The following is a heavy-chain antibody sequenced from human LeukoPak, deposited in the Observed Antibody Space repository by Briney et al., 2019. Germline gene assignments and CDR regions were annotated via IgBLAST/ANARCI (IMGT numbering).Heavy chain of an antibody. V-gene: IGHV3-73*01. CDR1: GFTFSGSA. CDR3: TRAQKSPTVTRRYDYYYMDV. J-gene: IGHJ6*03. Sequence: GGSLRLSCAASGFTFSGSAMHWVRQASGKGLEGVGRIRSKPNSYATAYAASVKGRFTISRDDSKNTEYLQMNSLKTEDTAVYYCTRAQKSPTVTRRYDYYYMDVWGKGTTVTVS. CDR2: IRSKPNSYAT. D-gene: IGHD4-17*01.